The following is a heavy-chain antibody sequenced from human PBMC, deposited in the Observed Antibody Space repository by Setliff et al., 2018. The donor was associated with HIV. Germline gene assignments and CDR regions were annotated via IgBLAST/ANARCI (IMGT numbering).Heavy chain of an antibody. V-gene: IGHV1-46*01. CDR3: ARVYCSTTSCNDEYFYDY. CDR2: INPGSRSA. CDR1: GGTFSSYA. D-gene: IGHD2-2*01. Sequence: ASVKVSCKASGGTFSSYAISWVRQAPGQGLEWMGVINPGSRSADYAQKFQGRVTLTRDTSTGTVYMQLSSLRSDDTAVYYCARVYCSTTSCNDEYFYDYWGQGTLVTVSS. J-gene: IGHJ4*01.